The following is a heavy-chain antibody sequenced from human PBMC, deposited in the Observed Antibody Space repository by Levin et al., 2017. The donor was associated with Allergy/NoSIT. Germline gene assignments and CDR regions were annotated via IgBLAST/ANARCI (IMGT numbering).Heavy chain of an antibody. CDR2: IKTKADGGTT. CDR1: GFTFINAW. Sequence: GESLKISCAASGFTFINAWLIWVRQPPGKGLEWVGRIKTKADGGTTDYAAPVKGRFTISRDDSKNTLYLQMNSLKTDDTAVYYCTTGTTMIRGLIAYWGQGTLVTVSS. J-gene: IGHJ4*02. D-gene: IGHD3-10*01. CDR3: TTGTTMIRGLIAY. V-gene: IGHV3-15*01.